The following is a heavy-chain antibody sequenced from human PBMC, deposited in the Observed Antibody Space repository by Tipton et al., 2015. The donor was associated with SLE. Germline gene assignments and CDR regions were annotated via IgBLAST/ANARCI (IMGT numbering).Heavy chain of an antibody. CDR3: ATGGGVPPYYYYYYMDV. CDR2: IWFDGSNT. CDR1: EFSISRSS. Sequence: SLRLSCEASEFSISRSSMFWVRQAPGKGLEWVAVIWFDGSNTQYADSVKGRFTISRDNSENTVFLQMRTLRVEDTAIYYCATGGGVPPYYYYYYMDVWGRGTTVSVSS. V-gene: IGHV3-33*07. D-gene: IGHD3-10*01. J-gene: IGHJ6*03.